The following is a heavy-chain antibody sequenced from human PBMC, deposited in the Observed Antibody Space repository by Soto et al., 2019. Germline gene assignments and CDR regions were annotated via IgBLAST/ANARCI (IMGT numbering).Heavy chain of an antibody. V-gene: IGHV1-3*01. CDR2: INAGNGNT. CDR1: GYTFTSYA. J-gene: IGHJ5*02. Sequence: ASVKVSCKASGYTFTSYAMHWVRQAPGQRLEWMGWINAGNGNTKYSQKFQGRVTITRDTSASTAYMELSSLRSEDTAVYYCARDAAYSSSWYVFHWFDPWGQGTLVTVS. D-gene: IGHD6-13*01. CDR3: ARDAAYSSSWYVFHWFDP.